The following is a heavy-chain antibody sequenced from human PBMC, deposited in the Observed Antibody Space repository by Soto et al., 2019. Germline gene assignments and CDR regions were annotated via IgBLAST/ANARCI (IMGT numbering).Heavy chain of an antibody. D-gene: IGHD2-21*01. CDR1: GFTFSSYG. Sequence: QVQLVESGGGVVQPGRSLRLSCAASGFTFSSYGMHWVRQAPGKGLEWVAVISYDGSNKYYADSVKGRFTISRDNSKNTLYLQMNSLRAEDTAVYYCAKDGGIYCGGECYPRTHYCDGMDVWGQGTTVSASS. CDR3: AKDGGIYCGGECYPRTHYCDGMDV. CDR2: ISYDGSNK. V-gene: IGHV3-30*18. J-gene: IGHJ6*02.